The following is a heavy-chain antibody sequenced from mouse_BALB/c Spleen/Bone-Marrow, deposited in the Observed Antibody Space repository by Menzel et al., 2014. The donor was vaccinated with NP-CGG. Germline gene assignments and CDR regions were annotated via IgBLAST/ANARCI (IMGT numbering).Heavy chain of an antibody. CDR2: IFPGSDNT. CDR3: ARDWDEYYFDY. V-gene: IGHV1-66*01. J-gene: IGHJ2*01. D-gene: IGHD4-1*01. Sequence: QVLLQQSGPELVKPGASVKMSCKASGYSFXSYYIHWVKQRPGQGLEWIGWIFPGSDNTKHNEKFKGKATLTADTSSSTAYMHLSSLTSEDSAVYFCARDWDEYYFDYWGQGTTLTVSS. CDR1: GYSFXSYY.